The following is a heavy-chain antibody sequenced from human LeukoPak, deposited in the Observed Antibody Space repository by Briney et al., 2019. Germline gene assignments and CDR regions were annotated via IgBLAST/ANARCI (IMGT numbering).Heavy chain of an antibody. CDR2: ISYDGSNK. D-gene: IGHD3-22*01. J-gene: IGHJ4*02. CDR1: GFTFSSYG. V-gene: IGHV3-30*18. Sequence: GGSLRLSCAASGFTFSSYGIHWVRQAPGKGLEWVAVISYDGSNKYYADSVKGRFTISRDNSKNTLYLQMNSLRAEDTAVYYCAKDLDSSGSFDYWGQGTMVTVSS. CDR3: AKDLDSSGSFDY.